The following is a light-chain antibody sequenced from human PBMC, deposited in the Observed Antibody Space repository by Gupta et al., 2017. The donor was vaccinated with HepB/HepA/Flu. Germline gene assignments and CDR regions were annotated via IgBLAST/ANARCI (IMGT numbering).Light chain of an antibody. J-gene: IGKJ5*01. Sequence: EIVLTQSPGTLSLSPGERATLSCRASQSVSSSYLAWYQQKPGQAPRLLIYGASSRATGIPDRFSGSGSGTDFTLTISRLEPEDFAVYYCLQDGSSPYTFGQGTLLEIK. CDR2: GAS. V-gene: IGKV3-20*01. CDR1: QSVSSSY. CDR3: LQDGSSPYT.